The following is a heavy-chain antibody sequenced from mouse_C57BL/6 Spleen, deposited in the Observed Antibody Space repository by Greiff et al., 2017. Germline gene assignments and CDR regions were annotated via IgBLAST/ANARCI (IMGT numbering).Heavy chain of an antibody. CDR2: INPNNGGT. D-gene: IGHD1-1*01. V-gene: IGHV1-22*01. CDR3: ARNYGSSPRWYFDV. Sequence: EVQLKESGPELVKPGASVKMSCKASGYTFTDYNMHWVKQSHGKSLEWIGYINPNNGGTSYNQKFKGKATLTVNKSSSTAYMELRSLTSEDSAVYYCARNYGSSPRWYFDVWGTGTTVTVSS. J-gene: IGHJ1*03. CDR1: GYTFTDYN.